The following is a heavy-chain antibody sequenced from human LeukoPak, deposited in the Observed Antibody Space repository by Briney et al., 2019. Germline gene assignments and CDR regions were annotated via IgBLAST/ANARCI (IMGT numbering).Heavy chain of an antibody. CDR2: MNPNSGNT. CDR1: GYTFTSYD. Sequence: ASVKVSCKASGYTFTSYDINWVRQATGQGLEWMGWMNPNSGNTGYAQKFQGRVAMTRNSSISTAYMELSSLRSEDTAVYYCARRLGYCSDGSCYSFNYWGQGTLVTVSS. J-gene: IGHJ4*02. CDR3: ARRLGYCSDGSCYSFNY. D-gene: IGHD2-15*01. V-gene: IGHV1-8*01.